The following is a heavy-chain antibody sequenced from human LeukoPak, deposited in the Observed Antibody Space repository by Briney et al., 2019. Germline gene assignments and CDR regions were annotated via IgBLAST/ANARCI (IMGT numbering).Heavy chain of an antibody. CDR3: ARDTVTTAPGYYYYMDV. CDR1: GYTFTSYY. V-gene: IGHV1-46*01. CDR2: INPSGGST. D-gene: IGHD4-17*01. Sequence: ASVKVSCKASGYTFTSYYMHWVRQAPGQGLEWMGIINPSGGSTSYAQKFQGRVTMTRDMSTSTVYMELSSLRSEDTAVYYCARDTVTTAPGYYYYMDVWGKGTTVTVSS. J-gene: IGHJ6*03.